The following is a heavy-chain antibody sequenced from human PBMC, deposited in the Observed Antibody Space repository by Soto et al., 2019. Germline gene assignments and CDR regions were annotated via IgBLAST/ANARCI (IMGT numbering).Heavy chain of an antibody. Sequence: PSETLSLTCTVSGDSMTKNYRSWSMTNYYYWSWIRQTPGKGLERIGYVESSGRTECKPSLASRVTLSLDSSQNQFSLTLRSVTTADRAPYFLARGVYGAYLDYWGQGIPVTVSS. V-gene: IGHV4-61*08. CDR1: GDSMTKNYRSWSMTNYYY. D-gene: IGHD3-10*01. J-gene: IGHJ4*02. CDR2: VESSGRT. CDR3: ARGVYGAYLDY.